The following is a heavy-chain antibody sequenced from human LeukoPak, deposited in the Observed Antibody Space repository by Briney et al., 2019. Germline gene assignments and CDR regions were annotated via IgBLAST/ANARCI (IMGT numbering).Heavy chain of an antibody. CDR1: GFTFSNAW. J-gene: IGHJ4*03. CDR3: TTGRVLRYFDWLAYFDY. V-gene: IGHV3-15*01. D-gene: IGHD3-9*01. Sequence: GGSLRLSCAASGFTFSNAWMSWVRQAPGKGLGWVGRIKSKTDGGTTDYAAPVKGRFTISRDDSKNTLYLQMNSLKTEDTAVYYCTTGRVLRYFDWLAYFDYWGQGTTVTVSS. CDR2: IKSKTDGGTT.